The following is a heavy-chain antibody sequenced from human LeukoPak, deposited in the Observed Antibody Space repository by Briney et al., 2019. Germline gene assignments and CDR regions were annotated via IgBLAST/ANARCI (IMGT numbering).Heavy chain of an antibody. CDR1: GFTFSSYA. V-gene: IGHV3-30*04. J-gene: IGHJ4*02. CDR3: ARVFDWLLWDDY. CDR2: ISYDGSNK. D-gene: IGHD3-9*01. Sequence: GRSLRLSCAASGFTFSSYAMHWVRQAPGKGLEWVAVISYDGSNKYYAGSVKGRFTISRDNSKNTLYLQMNSLRAEDTAVYYCARVFDWLLWDDYWGQGTLVTVSS.